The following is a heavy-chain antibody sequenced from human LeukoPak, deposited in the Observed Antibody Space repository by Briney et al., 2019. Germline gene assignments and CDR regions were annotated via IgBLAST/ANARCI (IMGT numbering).Heavy chain of an antibody. CDR1: GGTFSSYA. D-gene: IGHD2-15*01. CDR2: IIPIFGTA. J-gene: IGHJ4*02. V-gene: IGHV1-69*05. CDR3: ARDKVDCSSGSCYSLGFGY. Sequence: SVKVSCKASGGTFSSYAISWVRQAPGQGLEWMGGIIPIFGTANYAQKFQGRVTITTDESTSTAYMELSSLRSEDTAVYYCARDKVDCSSGSCYSLGFGYWGRGTLVTVSS.